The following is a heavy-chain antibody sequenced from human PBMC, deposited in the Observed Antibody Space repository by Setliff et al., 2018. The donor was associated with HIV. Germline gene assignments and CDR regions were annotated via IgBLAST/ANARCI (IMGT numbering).Heavy chain of an antibody. Sequence: LSLTCTVSGGSISSSSYYRGWIRQPPGKGLEWIGSISYSGNIYYNASLKSRVTISLDTSKRQLSLRLTSVTAADTAVYYCARHVILLEWLSYFYMDVWG. CDR3: ARHVILLEWLSYFYMDV. CDR2: ISYSGNI. V-gene: IGHV4-39*01. CDR1: GGSISSSSYY. J-gene: IGHJ6*03. D-gene: IGHD6-19*01.